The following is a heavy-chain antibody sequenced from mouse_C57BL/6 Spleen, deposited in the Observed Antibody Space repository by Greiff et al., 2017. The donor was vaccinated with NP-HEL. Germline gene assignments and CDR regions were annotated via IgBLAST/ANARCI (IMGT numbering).Heavy chain of an antibody. CDR2: ISSGSSTI. D-gene: IGHD2-3*01. Sequence: EVQVVESGGGLVKPGGSLKLSCAASGFTFSDYGMHWVRQAPEKGLEWVAYISSGSSTIYYADTVKGRFTISRDNAKNTLFLQMTSLRSEDTAMYYCARMMVTPGYWYFDVWGTGTTVTVSS. V-gene: IGHV5-17*01. CDR1: GFTFSDYG. J-gene: IGHJ1*03. CDR3: ARMMVTPGYWYFDV.